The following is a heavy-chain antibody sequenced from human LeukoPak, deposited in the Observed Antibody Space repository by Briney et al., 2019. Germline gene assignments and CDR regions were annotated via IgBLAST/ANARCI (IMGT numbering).Heavy chain of an antibody. J-gene: IGHJ4*02. CDR3: AKGRPYPAVGSSHFDY. Sequence: GGSLRLSCAAPGFTFSSYGMHWVRQAPGKGLERVAVISYDGSNKDYADSVKGRFTISRDNSKNTLYLQRNSLRAEDTAVYYCAKGRPYPAVGSSHFDYWGQGTLVTVSS. V-gene: IGHV3-30*18. CDR1: GFTFSSYG. D-gene: IGHD3-10*01. CDR2: ISYDGSNK.